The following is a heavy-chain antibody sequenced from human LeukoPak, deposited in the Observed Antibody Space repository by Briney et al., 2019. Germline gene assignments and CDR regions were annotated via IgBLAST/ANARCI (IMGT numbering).Heavy chain of an antibody. CDR2: ISGSGGST. J-gene: IGHJ3*02. Sequence: GGSLRLSCAASGFTFSSYAMSWVRQAPGKGLEWVSAISGSGGSTYYADSVKGRFTISRDNSKNTLYLQMNSLRAEDTAVYYCAREDMGSSGYYYGAFDIWGQGTMVTVSS. V-gene: IGHV3-23*01. CDR3: AREDMGSSGYYYGAFDI. CDR1: GFTFSSYA. D-gene: IGHD3-22*01.